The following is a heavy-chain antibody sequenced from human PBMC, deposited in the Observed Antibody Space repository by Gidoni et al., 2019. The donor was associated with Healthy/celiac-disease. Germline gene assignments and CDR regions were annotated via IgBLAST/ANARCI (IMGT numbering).Heavy chain of an antibody. CDR1: GFTFSSYG. D-gene: IGHD5-12*01. CDR2: ISYDGSNK. J-gene: IGHJ4*02. Sequence: QVQLVESGGGVVQPGRSLRLSCAASGFTFSSYGMHWVRQAPGKALEWVAVISYDGSNKYYADSVKGRFTISRDNSKNTLYLQMNSLRAEDTAVYYCAKSTADIVATNPDYWGQGTLVTVSS. CDR3: AKSTADIVATNPDY. V-gene: IGHV3-30*18.